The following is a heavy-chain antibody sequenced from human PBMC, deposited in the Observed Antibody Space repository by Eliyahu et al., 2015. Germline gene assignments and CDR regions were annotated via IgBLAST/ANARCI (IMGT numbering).Heavy chain of an antibody. J-gene: IGHJ4*01. D-gene: IGHD6-19*01. Sequence: EVQLVESGGGLVQPGGSLRLSCXASGFXFXSYFMSWARXAXGKGLGWVANIKQDGSETYYVDSVKGRFTISRDNAKNSVYLQMSSLRADDTAVYYCARGLGAVAVWGHGTLVTVSS. V-gene: IGHV3-7*01. CDR1: GFXFXSYF. CDR3: ARGLGAVAV. CDR2: IKQDGSET.